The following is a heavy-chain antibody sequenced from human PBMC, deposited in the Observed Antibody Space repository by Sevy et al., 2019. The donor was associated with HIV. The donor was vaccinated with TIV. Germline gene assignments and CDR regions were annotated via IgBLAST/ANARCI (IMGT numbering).Heavy chain of an antibody. CDR2: ISGSGGGT. J-gene: IGHJ6*03. CDR1: GFTLSSYA. CDR3: AKDGYKPSVGDENYYYYYMDV. V-gene: IGHV3-23*01. Sequence: GGSLRLSCAASGFTLSSYAMSWVRQAPGKGLEWVSAISGSGGGTYYADSVKGRFTISRDNSKNTLYLQMNSLRAEDTAVYYCAKDGYKPSVGDENYYYYYMDVWGKGTTVTVSS. D-gene: IGHD1-20*01.